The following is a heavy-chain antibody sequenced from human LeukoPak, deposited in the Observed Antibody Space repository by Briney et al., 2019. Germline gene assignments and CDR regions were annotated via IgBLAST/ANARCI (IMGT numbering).Heavy chain of an antibody. CDR1: GGSISSSSLY. CDR2: IYYSGNT. Sequence: SETLSLTCTVSGGSISSSSLYWGWIRQPPGKGLEWIGSIYYSGNTFYNPSLMSRVTISVDTSKNQFSLKLSSITAADTAVYYCARLNQGNRFDYWGQGALVTVSS. V-gene: IGHV4-39*01. J-gene: IGHJ4*02. CDR3: ARLNQGNRFDY. D-gene: IGHD1-14*01.